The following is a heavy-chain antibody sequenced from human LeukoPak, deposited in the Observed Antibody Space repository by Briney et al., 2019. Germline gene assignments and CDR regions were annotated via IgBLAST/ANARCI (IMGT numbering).Heavy chain of an antibody. CDR3: ARGGRELPDDNFDY. V-gene: IGHV1-2*02. CDR1: GYTFTVYY. D-gene: IGHD1-26*01. CDR2: INPNSGGT. J-gene: IGHJ4*02. Sequence: ASVSVSFKASGYTFTVYYMHWVRQAPGQGGGGMGGINPNSGGTNYAQKFQGRVTMTRDTSISTAYMELSRLRSDDTAVYYCARGGRELPDDNFDYWGQGTLVTVSS.